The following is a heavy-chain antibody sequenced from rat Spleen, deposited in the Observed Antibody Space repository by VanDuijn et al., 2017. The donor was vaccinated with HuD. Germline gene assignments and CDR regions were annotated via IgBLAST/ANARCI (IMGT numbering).Heavy chain of an antibody. CDR1: GFSLSSNR. J-gene: IGHJ1*01. CDR2: IWGDGNT. Sequence: QVQLKESGPGLVQPSQTLSLTCTVSGFSLSSNRVHWVRQPPGKGLEWVGGIWGDGNTDYNSPLKSRLSISRDTSNSQVFLKMNILQTDDTAIYFCTRSNWDLPYWNFDFWGPGTMVTVSS. V-gene: IGHV2-1*01. D-gene: IGHD3-6*01. CDR3: TRSNWDLPYWNFDF.